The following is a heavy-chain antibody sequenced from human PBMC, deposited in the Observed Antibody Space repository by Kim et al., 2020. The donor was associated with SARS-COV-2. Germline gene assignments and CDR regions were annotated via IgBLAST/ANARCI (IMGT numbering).Heavy chain of an antibody. Sequence: GGSLRLSCAASGFTFSGSTVHWVRQASGKGLEWVGRIRSKTHSYATAYAASVKGRFTISRDDSKNTAYLQMSSLNTEVTAMYYCTGHTSGNSPFESWGQGTLVTVSS. CDR1: GFTFSGST. CDR2: IRSKTHSYAT. V-gene: IGHV3-73*01. J-gene: IGHJ4*02. D-gene: IGHD1-26*01. CDR3: TGHTSGNSPFES.